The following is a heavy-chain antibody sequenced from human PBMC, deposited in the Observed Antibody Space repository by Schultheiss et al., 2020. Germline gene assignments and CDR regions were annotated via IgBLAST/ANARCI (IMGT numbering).Heavy chain of an antibody. Sequence: GSLRLSCAASGFTFSSYSMNWVRQAPGKGLEWVGRIKSKTDGGTTDYAAPVKGRFTISRDDSKNTLYLQMNSLKTEDTAVYYCTTGMRVRAYYGSGSYYYDYWGQGTLVNVYS. V-gene: IGHV3-15*01. D-gene: IGHD3-10*01. J-gene: IGHJ4*02. CDR1: GFTFSSYS. CDR3: TTGMRVRAYYGSGSYYYDY. CDR2: IKSKTDGGTT.